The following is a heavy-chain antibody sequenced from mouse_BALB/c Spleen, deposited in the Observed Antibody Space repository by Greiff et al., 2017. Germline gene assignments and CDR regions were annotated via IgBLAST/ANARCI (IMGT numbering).Heavy chain of an antibody. V-gene: IGHV2-3*01. Sequence: QVQLKESGPGLVAPSQCLSISCNASGFTFTSYGVSWVRQPPGKGLEWLGVIWGDGSTNYHSALISSLSICKDNSKSQVFLILSSLQTDDTATYYCAAGGCDPSHFAYWGQGTLVTVSA. D-gene: IGHD2-2*01. CDR2: IWGDGST. CDR3: AAGGCDPSHFAY. CDR1: GFTFTSYG. J-gene: IGHJ3*01.